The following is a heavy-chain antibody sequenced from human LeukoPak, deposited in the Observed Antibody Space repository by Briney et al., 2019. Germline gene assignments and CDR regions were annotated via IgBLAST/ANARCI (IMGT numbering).Heavy chain of an antibody. CDR3: ARSPDYDSSGYYEDDASDI. Sequence: PSETLSLTCTVSGGSISSYYWSWIRQPAGKGLEWIGRIYTSGSTNYNPSLKSRVTMSVDTSKNQFSLKLSSVTAADTAVYYCARSPDYDSSGYYEDDASDIWAKGQWSPSLQ. D-gene: IGHD3-22*01. V-gene: IGHV4-4*07. CDR1: GGSISSYY. CDR2: IYTSGST. J-gene: IGHJ3*02.